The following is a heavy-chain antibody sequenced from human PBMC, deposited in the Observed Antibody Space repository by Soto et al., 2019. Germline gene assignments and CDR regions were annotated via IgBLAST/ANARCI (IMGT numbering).Heavy chain of an antibody. CDR3: ARDLGSGGSCLYY. CDR1: GFTFSSYG. J-gene: IGHJ4*02. D-gene: IGHD2-15*01. V-gene: IGHV3-33*01. CDR2: IWYDGSNK. Sequence: QVQLVESVGGVVQPGRSLRLSCAASGFTFSSYGMHWVRQAPGKGLEWVAVIWYDGSNKYYADSVKGRFTISRDNSKNTLYLQMNSLRAEDTAVYYCARDLGSGGSCLYYWGQGTLVTVSS.